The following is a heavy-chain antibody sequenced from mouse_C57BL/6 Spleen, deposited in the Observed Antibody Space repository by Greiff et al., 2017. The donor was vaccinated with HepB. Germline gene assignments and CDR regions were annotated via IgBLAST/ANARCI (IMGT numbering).Heavy chain of an antibody. D-gene: IGHD2-2*01. CDR1: GFTFSSYA. CDR2: ISSGGDYI. CDR3: TKAAMVTMNAMDD. Sequence: EVMLVESGEGLVKPGGSLKLSCAASGFTFSSYAMSWVRQTPEKRLEWVAYISSGGDYIYYADTVKGRFTISRDNARNTLYLQMSSLTSEDTAMYYCTKAAMVTMNAMDDWGQGTSVTVSS. V-gene: IGHV5-9-1*02. J-gene: IGHJ4*01.